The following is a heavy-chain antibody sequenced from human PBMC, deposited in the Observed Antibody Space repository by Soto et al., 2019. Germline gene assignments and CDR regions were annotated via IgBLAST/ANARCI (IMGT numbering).Heavy chain of an antibody. CDR3: VKDINEQWLVSDFQY. Sequence: EVQLVESGGGLVQPGRSLRLSCVASGFTFDSYAMHWVRQARGKGLEWVSGISWNSGKIGYEDSVKGRFTISRDNAQNSLDLEMNSLRVEDTAFYYWVKDINEQWLVSDFQYWGQGALVTVSS. CDR2: ISWNSGKI. J-gene: IGHJ4*02. V-gene: IGHV3-9*01. D-gene: IGHD6-19*01. CDR1: GFTFDSYA.